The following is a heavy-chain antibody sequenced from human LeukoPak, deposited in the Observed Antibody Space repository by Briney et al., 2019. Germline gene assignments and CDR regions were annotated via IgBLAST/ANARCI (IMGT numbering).Heavy chain of an antibody. CDR2: IYYSGST. V-gene: IGHV4-59*01. CDR3: ARSDYHTSKFDL. Sequence: SETLSLTCTVSGDSISSYYWSWVRQPPGKGLEWIGYIYYSGSTNYNPSLKSRVTISVDTSKNQFSLKLSSVTAADTAVYYCARSDYHTSKFDLWGRGTLVTVSS. J-gene: IGHJ2*01. CDR1: GDSISSYY. D-gene: IGHD3-22*01.